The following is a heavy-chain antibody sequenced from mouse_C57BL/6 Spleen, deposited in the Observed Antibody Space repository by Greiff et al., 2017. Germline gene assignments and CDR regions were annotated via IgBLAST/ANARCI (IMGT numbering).Heavy chain of an antibody. V-gene: IGHV1-52*01. CDR2: IDPADSDT. J-gene: IGHJ3*01. CDR1: GYTFTSYW. Sequence: QVQLQQPGAELVRPGSSVKLSCKASGYTFTSYWMHWVKQRPIQGLEWIGNIDPADSDTHYNQKFKGKATLTVDKSSSTAYMQLSSLTSEDSAVYCCARSLDDGYDGFAYWGQGTLVTVSA. CDR3: ARSLDDGYDGFAY. D-gene: IGHD2-2*01.